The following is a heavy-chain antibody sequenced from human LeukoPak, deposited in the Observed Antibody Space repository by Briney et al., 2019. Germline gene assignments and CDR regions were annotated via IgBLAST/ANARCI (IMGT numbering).Heavy chain of an antibody. CDR2: ISSSSSYI. CDR1: GFTFSSYW. D-gene: IGHD2/OR15-2a*01. J-gene: IGHJ3*02. V-gene: IGHV3-21*01. Sequence: GGSLRLSCAASGFTFSSYWMTWVRQAPGKGLEWVSSISSSSSYIYYADSVKGRFTISRDNAKNSLYLQMNSLRAEDTAVYYCAKFLSVGKITFDIWGQGTMATVSS. CDR3: AKFLSVGKITFDI.